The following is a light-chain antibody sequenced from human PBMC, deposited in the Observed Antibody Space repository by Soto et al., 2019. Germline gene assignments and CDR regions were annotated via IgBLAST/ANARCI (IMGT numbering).Light chain of an antibody. J-gene: IGKJ2*01. CDR1: QSISRN. CDR3: QQSHSTPYT. CDR2: AAR. Sequence: DIQLTQSPSSLSPSVGDRITLSCRASQSISRNLNWYQQMPGKAPSLLIYAARDLQSGVPGRFSGSGSGTEFNLTISSLQPADLATYYCQQSHSTPYTFGQGTKLEI. V-gene: IGKV1-39*01.